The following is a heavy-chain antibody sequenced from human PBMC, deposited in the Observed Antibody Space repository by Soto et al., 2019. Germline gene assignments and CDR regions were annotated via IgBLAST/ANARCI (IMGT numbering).Heavy chain of an antibody. V-gene: IGHV1-3*01. CDR2: INAGNGNT. CDR1: GYTFTSYA. CDR3: ARDWLLASSGYDY. Sequence: AASVKVSCKASGYTFTSYAMHWVRQAPGQRLEWMGWINAGNGNTKYSQKFQGRVTITRDTSASTAYMELSSLRSEDTAVYYCARDWLLASSGYDYWGQGTLVTVSS. D-gene: IGHD3-22*01. J-gene: IGHJ4*02.